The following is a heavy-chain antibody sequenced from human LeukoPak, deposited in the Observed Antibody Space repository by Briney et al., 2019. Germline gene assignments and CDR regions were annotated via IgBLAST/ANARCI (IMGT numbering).Heavy chain of an antibody. CDR1: GGSFSGYY. D-gene: IGHD4-11*01. J-gene: IGHJ6*02. CDR2: INHSGST. V-gene: IGHV4-34*01. Sequence: SETLSLTCAVYGGSFSGYYWSWLRQPPGKGLEWLGEINHSGSTNYNPSLKSRVTISVDTSKNQFSLKLSSVTAADTAVYYCARGLKIYIPGYSNGYYYHGMDVWGQGTTVAVSS. CDR3: ARGLKIYIPGYSNGYYYHGMDV.